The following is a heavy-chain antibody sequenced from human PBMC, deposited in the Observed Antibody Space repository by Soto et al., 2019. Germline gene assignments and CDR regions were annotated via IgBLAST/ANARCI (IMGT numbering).Heavy chain of an antibody. D-gene: IGHD4-17*01. CDR1: GYTFTSYD. V-gene: IGHV1-69*01. J-gene: IGHJ6*02. CDR2: IIPIFGTA. CDR3: ARAGMTTVTSPTYYYGMDV. Sequence: QVQLVQSGAEVKKPGASVKVSCKASGYTFTSYDISWVRQAPGQGLEWMGGIIPIFGTANYAQKFQGRVTITADESTSTAYMELSSLRSEDTAVYYCARAGMTTVTSPTYYYGMDVWGQGTTVTVSS.